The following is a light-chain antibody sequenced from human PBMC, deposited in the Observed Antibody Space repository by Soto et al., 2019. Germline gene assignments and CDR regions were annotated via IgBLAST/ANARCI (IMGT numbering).Light chain of an antibody. J-gene: IGKJ1*01. CDR1: QSVSSY. Sequence: EIVMTQSPCTLSFSPLERSTLSCRASQSVSSYLAWYQQKPGQAPRLLISDASDRATGIPDRFSGSGSGTDFTLTISRLVPEDFAVYYCQQYEDSPVTFGQGTKVDIK. CDR2: DAS. V-gene: IGKV3-20*01. CDR3: QQYEDSPVT.